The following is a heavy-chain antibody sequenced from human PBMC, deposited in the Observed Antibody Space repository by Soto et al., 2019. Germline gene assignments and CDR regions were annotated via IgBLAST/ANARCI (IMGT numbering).Heavy chain of an antibody. CDR1: GGSFSGYY. V-gene: IGHV4-34*01. CDR3: ARDRLGDYDFWSGYFIYYFDY. CDR2: INHSGST. Sequence: PSETLSLTCAVYGGSFSGYYWSWIRQPPGKGLEWIGEINHSGSTNYNPSLKSRVTISVDTSKNQFSLKLSSVTAADTAVYYCARDRLGDYDFWSGYFIYYFDYWGQGTLVTVSS. D-gene: IGHD3-3*01. J-gene: IGHJ4*02.